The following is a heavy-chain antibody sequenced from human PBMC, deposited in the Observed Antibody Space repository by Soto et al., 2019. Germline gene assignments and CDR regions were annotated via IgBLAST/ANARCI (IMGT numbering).Heavy chain of an antibody. CDR2: IGTGGDT. D-gene: IGHD5-12*01. J-gene: IGHJ6*02. CDR1: GFTLSTYD. V-gene: IGHV3-13*01. Sequence: PGGSLRLSCAASGFTLSTYDMHWVRQATGKGLEWVSSIGTGGDTYYPGSVKGRFTISRENARNSLYLQMNSLRPEDTAVYYCARDLGFSGYVAFGMDVWGQGTTVTVSS. CDR3: ARDLGFSGYVAFGMDV.